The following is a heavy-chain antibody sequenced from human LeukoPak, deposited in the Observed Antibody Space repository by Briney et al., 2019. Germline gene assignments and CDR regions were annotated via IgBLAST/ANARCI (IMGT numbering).Heavy chain of an antibody. Sequence: GGSLRLSCAASGFTFSSYSMNWVRQAPGKGLEWVSSISSSSSYIYYADSVKGRFTISRDNAKNSLYLQMNSLRAEDTAVYYCARALYSSGWYWLNWGQGTLVTVSS. CDR1: GFTFSSYS. CDR2: ISSSSSYI. CDR3: ARALYSSGWYWLN. J-gene: IGHJ4*02. V-gene: IGHV3-21*01. D-gene: IGHD6-19*01.